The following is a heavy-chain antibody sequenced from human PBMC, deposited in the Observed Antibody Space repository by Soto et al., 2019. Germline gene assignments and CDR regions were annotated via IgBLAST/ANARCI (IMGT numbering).Heavy chain of an antibody. CDR3: ARDTARGFLGAFDI. D-gene: IGHD3-10*01. J-gene: IGHJ3*02. CDR2: IKQDGSEK. CDR1: GFTFSSYW. V-gene: IGHV3-7*01. Sequence: GGSLRLSCAASGFTFSSYWMSWVRQAPGKGLEWVANIKQDGSEKYYVDSVKGRFTISRDNAKNSLYLQMNSLRAEDTAVYYCARDTARGFLGAFDIWGQGTMVTVSS.